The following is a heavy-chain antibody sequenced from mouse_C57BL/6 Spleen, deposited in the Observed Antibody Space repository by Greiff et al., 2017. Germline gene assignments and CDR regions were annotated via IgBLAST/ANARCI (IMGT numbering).Heavy chain of an antibody. Sequence: QVQLQQSGAELVRPGTSVKVSCKASGYAFTNYLIEWVKQRPGQGLEWIGEINPGSGGTNYNEKFKGKATLTADKSSSTAYMQLSSLTSEDSAVYFCSRGDYGSSYAYWGQGTTLTVSS. CDR2: INPGSGGT. CDR3: SRGDYGSSYAY. CDR1: GYAFTNYL. J-gene: IGHJ2*01. V-gene: IGHV1-54*01. D-gene: IGHD1-1*01.